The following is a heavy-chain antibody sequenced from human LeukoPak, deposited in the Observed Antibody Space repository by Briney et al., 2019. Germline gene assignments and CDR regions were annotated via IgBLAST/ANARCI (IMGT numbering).Heavy chain of an antibody. Sequence: GGSLRLSCAASGFVFSDYYMTWIRQAPGKGLEWVAYIGTSGHSYDHADSVEGRPVPTNHADSVKGRFTISRDDANNALVLQMDSLRPDDTGVYYCARADSSGCPDSWGRGTLVTVSS. CDR1: GFVFSDYY. D-gene: IGHD3-22*01. CDR3: ARADSSGCPDS. CDR2: IGTSGHSYDHADSVEGRPVPT. J-gene: IGHJ5*01. V-gene: IGHV3-11*01.